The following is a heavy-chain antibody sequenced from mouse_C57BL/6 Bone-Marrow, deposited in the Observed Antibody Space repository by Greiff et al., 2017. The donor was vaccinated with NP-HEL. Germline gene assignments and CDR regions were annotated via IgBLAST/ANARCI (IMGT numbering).Heavy chain of an antibody. J-gene: IGHJ4*01. V-gene: IGHV1-7*01. CDR1: GYTFTSYW. CDR3: ARSIKGNAMDY. Sequence: QVQLQQSGAELAKPGASVKLSCKASGYTFTSYWMHWVKQRPGQGLEWIGYINPRSGYTKYNQKLKDKATLTADKSSSTAYMQLSSLTYEDSAVYYCARSIKGNAMDYWGQGTSVTVSS. CDR2: INPRSGYT.